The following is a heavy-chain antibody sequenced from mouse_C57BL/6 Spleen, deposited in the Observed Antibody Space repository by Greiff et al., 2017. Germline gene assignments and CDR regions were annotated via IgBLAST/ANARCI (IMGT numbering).Heavy chain of an antibody. V-gene: IGHV2-2*01. CDR1: GFSLTSYG. D-gene: IGHD2-1*01. CDR3: ARNGNYVPDYFDY. CDR2: IWSGGST. Sequence: VQLQQSGPGLVQPSQSLSITCTVSGFSLTSYGVHWVRQSPGKGLEWLGVIWSGGSTDYNAAFISRLSISKDNSKSQVFFKMNSLQADDTAIYYCARNGNYVPDYFDYWGQGTTLTVSS. J-gene: IGHJ2*01.